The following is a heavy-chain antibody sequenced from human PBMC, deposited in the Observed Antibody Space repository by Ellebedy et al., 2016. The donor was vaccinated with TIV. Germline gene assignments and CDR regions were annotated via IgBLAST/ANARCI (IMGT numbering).Heavy chain of an antibody. CDR3: GREGGSGSYYNSY. Sequence: MPSETLSLTCTVSGGSISSSTTYYWGWIRQPPGQGLEWIGSIYYSGSAYYNLSLKSRITISVDTSKNQFSLQLNSVTAADTAVYYCGREGGSGSYYNSYWGQGTLVTVSS. CDR2: IYYSGSA. D-gene: IGHD3-10*01. V-gene: IGHV4-39*02. CDR1: GGSISSSTTYY. J-gene: IGHJ4*02.